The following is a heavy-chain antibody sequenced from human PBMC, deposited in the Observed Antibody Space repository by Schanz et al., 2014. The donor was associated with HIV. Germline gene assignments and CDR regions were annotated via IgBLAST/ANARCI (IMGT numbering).Heavy chain of an antibody. Sequence: QVQLQESGPGLVKPSETLSLTCTVSGGSISSYYWSWIRQPPGKGLEWIGYIYYSGSTNYNPSLQSRVTISVDTSQNQFSLKLTSVTAADTAVYFCARAGQWFGHLDWGQGTLVTVSS. J-gene: IGHJ4*02. D-gene: IGHD3-10*01. CDR3: ARAGQWFGHLD. V-gene: IGHV4-59*01. CDR1: GGSISSYY. CDR2: IYYSGST.